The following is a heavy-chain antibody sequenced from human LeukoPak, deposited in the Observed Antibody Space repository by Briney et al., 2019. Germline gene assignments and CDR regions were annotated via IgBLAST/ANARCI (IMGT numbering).Heavy chain of an antibody. V-gene: IGHV4-34*01. J-gene: IGHJ4*02. CDR2: INHSGST. D-gene: IGHD6-19*01. CDR3: ARGSTIAVAGIDY. CDR1: GGSFSGYY. Sequence: SETLSLTCAVYGGSFSGYYWSWIRHPPGKGLEWIGEINHSGSTNYNPSLKSRVTISVDTSKNQFSLKLSSVTAADTAVYYCARGSTIAVAGIDYWGQGTLVTVSS.